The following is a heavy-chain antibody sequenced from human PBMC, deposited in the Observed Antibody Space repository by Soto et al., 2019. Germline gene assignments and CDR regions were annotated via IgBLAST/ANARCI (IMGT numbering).Heavy chain of an antibody. V-gene: IGHV1-18*01. Sequence: QVQLVQSGAEVKKPGASVKVSCKASGYTFSRYGITWVRQAPGQGLEWMGWISAYSGDTKYAQKVQGRATMTTDTSTNTAYMEVRSLRSDDTAVYYCARASDPYVQWCDPWGQGTLVTVSS. CDR2: ISAYSGDT. J-gene: IGHJ5*02. CDR3: ARASDPYVQWCDP. CDR1: GYTFSRYG. D-gene: IGHD3-16*01.